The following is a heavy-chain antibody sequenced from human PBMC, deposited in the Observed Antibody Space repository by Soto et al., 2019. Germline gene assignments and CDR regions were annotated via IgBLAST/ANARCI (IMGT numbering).Heavy chain of an antibody. D-gene: IGHD3-22*01. CDR3: ARPTYYYDSSGPPAY. CDR2: IHTGGST. CDR1: GFTVSNHY. V-gene: IGHV3-66*04. J-gene: IGHJ4*02. Sequence: GSLRLSCAASGFTVSNHYMAWVRQAPGKGPAWVSVIHTGGSTYYADSVKGRFSISRDNSKNTLYLQMSSLRAEDTAVYYCARPTYYYDSSGPPAYWGQGTLVTVSS.